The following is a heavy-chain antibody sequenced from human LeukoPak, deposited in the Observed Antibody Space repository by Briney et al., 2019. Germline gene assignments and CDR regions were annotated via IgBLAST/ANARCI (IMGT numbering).Heavy chain of an antibody. D-gene: IGHD1-26*01. CDR2: INTSGST. CDR1: GGSISSNY. J-gene: IGHJ4*02. Sequence: SGTLSLTCTVSGGSISSNYWSWIRQPPGKGLEWIGYINTSGSTNYNPSLKSRVSISLDTSRNQFSLKLTSVTAADTAVYYCARRGSWGFFDYWGQGILVSVSS. V-gene: IGHV4-4*09. CDR3: ARRGSWGFFDY.